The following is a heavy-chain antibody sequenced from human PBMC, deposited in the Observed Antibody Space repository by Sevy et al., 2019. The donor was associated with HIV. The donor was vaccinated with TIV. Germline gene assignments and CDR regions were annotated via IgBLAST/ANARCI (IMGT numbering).Heavy chain of an antibody. CDR2: ISSSSSYI. D-gene: IGHD2-2*01. J-gene: IGHJ6*02. CDR3: ARDGRYCSSTSCLYAMDV. V-gene: IGHV3-21*01. Sequence: GGSLRLSCAASGFTFSSYSMNWVRQAPGKGLEWVSSISSSSSYIYYADSVKGRFTISRDNAKNPLYLQMNSLRAEDTAVYYCARDGRYCSSTSCLYAMDVWGQGTTVTLSS. CDR1: GFTFSSYS.